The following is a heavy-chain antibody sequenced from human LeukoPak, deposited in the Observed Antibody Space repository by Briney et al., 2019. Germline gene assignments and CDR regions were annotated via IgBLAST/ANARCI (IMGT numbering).Heavy chain of an antibody. D-gene: IGHD3-22*01. J-gene: IGHJ4*02. CDR2: ISGSGGST. CDR1: GFTFSSYA. Sequence: PGGSLRLSCAASGFTFSSYAMSWVRQAPGKGLEWISSISGSGGSTYYADSVKGRFTISRDNSKNTLYLQMNSLRAEDTAVYYCAKTPWGYDSSGSDYWGQGTLVTVSS. V-gene: IGHV3-23*01. CDR3: AKTPWGYDSSGSDY.